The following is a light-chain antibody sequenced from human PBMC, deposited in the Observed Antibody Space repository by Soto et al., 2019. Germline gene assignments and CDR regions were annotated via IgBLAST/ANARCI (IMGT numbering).Light chain of an antibody. CDR1: QSVRSTY. V-gene: IGKV3-20*01. CDR3: QPYANSPIT. J-gene: IGKJ4*01. CDR2: GAS. Sequence: EIVLTQSPGTLSLSPGERATLSCRASQSVRSTYLAGYQQKPGQAPRLLIYGASSRATGIPDRFSGSGSGTDFSLTISRLQPDDCAVYDGQPYANSPITVGGGTKVEIK.